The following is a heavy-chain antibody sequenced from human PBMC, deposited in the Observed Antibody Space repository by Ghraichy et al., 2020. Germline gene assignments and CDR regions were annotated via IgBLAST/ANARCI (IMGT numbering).Heavy chain of an antibody. CDR2: IYYSGST. CDR1: GGSISSYY. V-gene: IGHV4-59*01. J-gene: IGHJ3*02. Sequence: SETLSLTCTVSGGSISSYYWSWIRQPPGKGLEWIGYIYYSGSTNYNPSLKSRVTISVDTSKNQFSLKLSSVTAADTAVYYCARDRRPGEDSSGYLDDAFDIWGQGTMVTVSS. D-gene: IGHD3-22*01. CDR3: ARDRRPGEDSSGYLDDAFDI.